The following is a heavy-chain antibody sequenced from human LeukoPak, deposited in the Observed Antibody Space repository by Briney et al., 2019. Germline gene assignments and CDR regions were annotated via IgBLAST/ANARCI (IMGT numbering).Heavy chain of an antibody. CDR3: AKDSLRYYDSSGSTYYFDY. CDR1: GFTFDDYA. CDR2: ISWNSGSI. J-gene: IGHJ4*02. D-gene: IGHD3-22*01. Sequence: GRSLRLSCAASGFTFDDYAMHWVRQAPGKGLEWVSGISWNSGSIGYADSVKGRFTISRDNAKNSLYLQMSSLRAEDMALYYCAKDSLRYYDSSGSTYYFDYWGQGTLVTVSS. V-gene: IGHV3-9*03.